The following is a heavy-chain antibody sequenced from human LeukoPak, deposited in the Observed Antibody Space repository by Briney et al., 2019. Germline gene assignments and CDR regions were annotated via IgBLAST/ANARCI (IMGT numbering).Heavy chain of an antibody. V-gene: IGHV4-61*08. CDR2: IYYSGST. CDR1: GDSISSGDYY. Sequence: SETLSLTCTVSGDSISSGDYYWSWIRQPPGKGLEWIGYIYYSGSTNYNPSLKSRVTISVDTSKNQLSLKLSSVTAADTAVYYCARQEQQLIYNWFDPWGQGTLVTVSS. CDR3: ARQEQQLIYNWFDP. D-gene: IGHD6-13*01. J-gene: IGHJ5*02.